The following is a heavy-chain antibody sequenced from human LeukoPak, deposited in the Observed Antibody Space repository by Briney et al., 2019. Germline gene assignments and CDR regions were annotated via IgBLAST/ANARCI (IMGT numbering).Heavy chain of an antibody. CDR2: ISGSGGST. V-gene: IGHV3-23*01. CDR3: AKVVSSSWQLDY. Sequence: PGGSLRLSCAASGFTFSSYDMTWVRQAPGKGLEWVSAISGSGGSTYFADSVKGRFTISRDSSRNTLYLQMNSLRAEDTAVYYCAKVVSSSWQLDYWGQGTLVTVSS. D-gene: IGHD6-13*01. J-gene: IGHJ4*02. CDR1: GFTFSSYD.